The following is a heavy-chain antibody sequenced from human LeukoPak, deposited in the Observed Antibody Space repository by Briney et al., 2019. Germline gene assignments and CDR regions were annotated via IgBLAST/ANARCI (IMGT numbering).Heavy chain of an antibody. CDR2: IAPIFGTP. CDR3: ASHFRSNHYYFYYMDV. V-gene: IGHV1-69*05. D-gene: IGHD3-16*02. CDR1: GGTFDRYA. J-gene: IGHJ6*03. Sequence: SVKVSCKASGGTFDRYAISWVRQAPGQGLEWMGGIAPIFGTPNYAQNFQGRVTITTDESTSTAYMELSSLRSDDTAVYYCASHFRSNHYYFYYMDVRGTGTTVTVSS.